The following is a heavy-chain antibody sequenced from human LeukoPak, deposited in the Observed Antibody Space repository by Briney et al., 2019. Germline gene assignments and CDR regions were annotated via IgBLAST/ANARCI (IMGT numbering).Heavy chain of an antibody. CDR1: GFTFGTYA. D-gene: IGHD5-18*01. CDR2: ISYDGSNK. Sequence: GGSLRLSCAASGFTFGTYAMSWVRQAPGKGLEWVAVISYDGSNKYYADSVKGRFTISRDNSKNTLYLQMNSLRAEDTAVYYCARDRLLLVDTAMAPYFPYYGMDVWGQGTTVTVSS. J-gene: IGHJ6*02. V-gene: IGHV3-30-3*01. CDR3: ARDRLLLVDTAMAPYFPYYGMDV.